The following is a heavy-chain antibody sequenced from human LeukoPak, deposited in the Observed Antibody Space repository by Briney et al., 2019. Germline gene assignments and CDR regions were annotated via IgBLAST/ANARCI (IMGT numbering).Heavy chain of an antibody. CDR1: GFTFSSYA. CDR3: ALPAATRPSSAIFYFDY. Sequence: PGGSLRLSCAASGFTFSSYAMSWVRQAPGKGLEWVSAISGSGGSAYYADSVKGRFTISRDNSKNTLYLQMNSLRAEDTAVYYCALPAATRPSSAIFYFDYWGQGTLVTVSS. CDR2: ISGSGGSA. V-gene: IGHV3-23*01. D-gene: IGHD2-2*01. J-gene: IGHJ4*02.